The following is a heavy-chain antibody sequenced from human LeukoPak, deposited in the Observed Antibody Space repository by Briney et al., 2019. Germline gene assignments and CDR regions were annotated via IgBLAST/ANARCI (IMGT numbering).Heavy chain of an antibody. CDR3: ARLRYSGSYYPLFDY. J-gene: IGHJ4*02. D-gene: IGHD1-26*01. CDR2: IYHSGST. Sequence: SETPSLTCAVSGYSISSGYYWGWIRQPPGKGLEWIGSIYHSGSTYYNPSLKSRVTISVDTSKNQFSLKLSSVTAADTAVYYCARLRYSGSYYPLFDYWGQGTLVTVSS. V-gene: IGHV4-38-2*01. CDR1: GYSISSGYY.